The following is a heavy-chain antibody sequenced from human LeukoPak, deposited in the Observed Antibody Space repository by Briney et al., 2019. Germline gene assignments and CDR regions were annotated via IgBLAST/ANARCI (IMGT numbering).Heavy chain of an antibody. D-gene: IGHD3-3*01. CDR3: AKAGASYYDFWSGYWYFDY. V-gene: IGHV3-23*01. J-gene: IGHJ4*02. CDR2: ISGSGGST. Sequence: PEGSLRLSCAASGFTFSSYAMSWVRQAPGKGLEWVSAISGSGGSTYYADSVKGRFTISRDNSKNTLYLQMNSLRAEDTAVYYCAKAGASYYDFWSGYWYFDYWGQGTLVTVSS. CDR1: GFTFSSYA.